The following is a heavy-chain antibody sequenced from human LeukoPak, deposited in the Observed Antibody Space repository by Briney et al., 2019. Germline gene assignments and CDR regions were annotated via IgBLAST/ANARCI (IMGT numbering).Heavy chain of an antibody. J-gene: IGHJ6*03. CDR1: GFTFSSYA. V-gene: IGHV3-23*01. Sequence: GGSLRLSCAASGFTFSSYAMSWVRQAPHKGLEWVSGISGSGSTTSYADSVKGRFTISRDNSKNTLDLQMNSLRGEDTAAYYCAKTRTIFGVVGYLDVWGKGTTVTVSS. D-gene: IGHD3-3*01. CDR2: ISGSGSTT. CDR3: AKTRTIFGVVGYLDV.